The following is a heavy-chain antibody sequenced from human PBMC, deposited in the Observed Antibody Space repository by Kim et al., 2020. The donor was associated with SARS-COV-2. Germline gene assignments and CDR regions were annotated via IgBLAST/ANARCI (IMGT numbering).Heavy chain of an antibody. V-gene: IGHV3-64*01. D-gene: IGHD2-15*01. CDR2: ISSNGGIT. J-gene: IGHJ6*02. Sequence: GSLRLSCAASGFTFSSYAMHWVRQAPGKGLEYVSAISSNGGITYYANSVKGRFTISRDNSKNTLYLQMGSLRAEDMAVYYCAREGYCSGGSCSTYVYYYGMDVWGQGTTVTVSS. CDR3: AREGYCSGGSCSTYVYYYGMDV. CDR1: GFTFSSYA.